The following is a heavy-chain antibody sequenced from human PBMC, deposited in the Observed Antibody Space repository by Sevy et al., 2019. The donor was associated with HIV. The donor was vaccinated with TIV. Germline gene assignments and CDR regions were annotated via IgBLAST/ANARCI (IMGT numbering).Heavy chain of an antibody. CDR3: ARRSGSGSYYKA. CDR2: IYYSGST. D-gene: IGHD3-10*01. V-gene: IGHV4-59*12. CDR1: GGSISSYY. J-gene: IGHJ5*02. Sequence: SETLSLTCTVSGGSISSYYWSWIRQPPGKGLEWIGYIYYSGSTNYTPSLKSRVTISVDTSKNQFSLKLSSVTAADTAVYYCARRSGSGSYYKAWGQGTLVTVSS.